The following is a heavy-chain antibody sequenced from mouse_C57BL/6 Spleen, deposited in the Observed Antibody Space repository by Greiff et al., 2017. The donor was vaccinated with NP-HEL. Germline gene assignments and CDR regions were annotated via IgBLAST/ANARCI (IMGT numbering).Heavy chain of an antibody. V-gene: IGHV1-52*01. Sequence: QVQLKQPGAELVRPGSSVKLSCKASGYTFTSYWMHWVKQRPIQGLEWIGNIDPSDSETHYNQKFKDKATLTVDKSSSTAYMELRSLTSEDSAVYFCAREVLDYWGQVTTLTVSS. CDR3: AREVLDY. CDR1: GYTFTSYW. CDR2: IDPSDSET. J-gene: IGHJ2*01. D-gene: IGHD2-14*01.